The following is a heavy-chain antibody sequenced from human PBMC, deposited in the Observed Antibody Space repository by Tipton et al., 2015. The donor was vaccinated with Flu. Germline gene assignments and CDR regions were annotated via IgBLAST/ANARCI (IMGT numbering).Heavy chain of an antibody. V-gene: IGHV3-33*06. J-gene: IGHJ5*02. Sequence: SLRLSCAASGFTFSGSAMNWVRQAPGKGLEWVALIWYDGSNRYYADSVKGRFAISRDNSKNMVFLQMNSLRAEDTAVYYCAKDSAERWDSSGYLDHWGQGT. D-gene: IGHD3-22*01. CDR3: AKDSAERWDSSGYLDH. CDR2: IWYDGSNR. CDR1: GFTFSGSA.